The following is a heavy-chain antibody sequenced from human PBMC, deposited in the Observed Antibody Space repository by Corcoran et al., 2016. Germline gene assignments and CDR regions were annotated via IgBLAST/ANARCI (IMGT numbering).Heavy chain of an antibody. CDR3: ARDRCSSTSCYYNYGLDV. CDR1: GFNVSSNY. CDR2: IYSGGST. J-gene: IGHJ6*02. V-gene: IGHV3-53*01. D-gene: IGHD2-2*01. Sequence: EVQLVESGGGLIQPGGSLRLSCAASGFNVSSNYMSWVRQAPGKGLEWVSVIYSGGSTYYADSVKGRFTISRDNSKNTLYLQMNSMRAEDTAVYYCARDRCSSTSCYYNYGLDVWGQGTTVTVSS.